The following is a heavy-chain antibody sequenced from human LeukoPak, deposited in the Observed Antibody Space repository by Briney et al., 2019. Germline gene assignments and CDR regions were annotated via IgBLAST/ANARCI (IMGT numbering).Heavy chain of an antibody. CDR1: GYTFTGYY. CDR2: INPNSGGT. D-gene: IGHD3-10*01. V-gene: IGHV1-2*02. CDR3: ARSGFGSGISFDL. J-gene: IGHJ5*02. Sequence: ASVKVSCKASGYTFTGYYMHWVRQAPGQGLEWMGWINPNSGGTNYAQKFQGRVTMTRDTSISTAYMELSSLRSEDTAVYYCARSGFGSGISFDLWGQGTLVTVSS.